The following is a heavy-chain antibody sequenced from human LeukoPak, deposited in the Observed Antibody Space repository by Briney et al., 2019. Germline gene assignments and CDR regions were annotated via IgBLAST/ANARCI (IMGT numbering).Heavy chain of an antibody. CDR3: ARDPTTVVTTPYYFDF. CDR2: INDRGHT. V-gene: IGHV4-34*01. Sequence: SETLSLTCAVHGGSFSGYHWNWIRQFPGKGLEWIGEINDRGHTNYNPSLESRITISVDTSKKQFSLKLSSVAAADTAVYYCARDPTTVVTTPYYFDFWGQGTLVTVSS. D-gene: IGHD4-23*01. CDR1: GGSFSGYH. J-gene: IGHJ4*02.